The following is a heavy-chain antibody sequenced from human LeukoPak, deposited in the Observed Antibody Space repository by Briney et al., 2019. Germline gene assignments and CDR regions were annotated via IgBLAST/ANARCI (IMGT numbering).Heavy chain of an antibody. Sequence: SETLSLTCTVSGGSISSSSHYWGWIRQPPGKGLEWIGSIYYSGGTYYNPSLKSRVTISVDTSKNQFSLKLSSVTAADTAVYYCARSDYDFWSGFRTKTHNNWFDPWGQGTLVTVSS. CDR2: IYYSGGT. J-gene: IGHJ5*02. D-gene: IGHD3-3*01. CDR3: ARSDYDFWSGFRTKTHNNWFDP. CDR1: GGSISSSSHY. V-gene: IGHV4-39*01.